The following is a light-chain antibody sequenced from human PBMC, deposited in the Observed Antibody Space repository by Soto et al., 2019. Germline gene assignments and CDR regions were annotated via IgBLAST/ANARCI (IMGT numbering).Light chain of an antibody. CDR3: QQYNSYSPYT. V-gene: IGKV1-5*03. Sequence: DIQMTQSPSTLSASVGYRVTITCRASQSISTYLAWYQQKPGNAPKLLIYKASNLQSGVPSRFSGSGSGTEFTLTISSLQPDDFATYYCQQYNSYSPYTFGQGTNLEIK. CDR2: KAS. CDR1: QSISTY. J-gene: IGKJ2*01.